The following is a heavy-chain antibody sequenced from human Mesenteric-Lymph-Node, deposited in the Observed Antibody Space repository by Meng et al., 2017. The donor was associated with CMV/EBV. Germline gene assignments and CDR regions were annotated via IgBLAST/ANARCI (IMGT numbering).Heavy chain of an antibody. Sequence: ETLSLTCGAAGFTFSNYAMSWVRQAPGKGLEWVSAIGDSGDRTFYADSVKGRFTISRDNSKNTLYLQMNSLRGEDTAAYYCAKDRTTYYDFWSAYADYGMDVWGQGTTVTVSS. CDR1: GFTFSNYA. CDR3: AKDRTTYYDFWSAYADYGMDV. J-gene: IGHJ6*02. V-gene: IGHV3-23*01. D-gene: IGHD3-3*01. CDR2: IGDSGDRT.